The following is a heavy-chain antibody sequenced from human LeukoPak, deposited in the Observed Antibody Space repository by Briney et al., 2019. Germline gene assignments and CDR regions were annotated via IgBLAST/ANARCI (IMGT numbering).Heavy chain of an antibody. Sequence: PGGSLRLSCAASGFTFDDYGMSWVRHAPGKGLEWVSGINWNGGSTGYADSVKGRFTISRDNAKNSLYLQMNSLRAEDTALYHCARAAYSSGWYSSADYWGQGTLVTVSS. D-gene: IGHD6-19*01. V-gene: IGHV3-20*01. J-gene: IGHJ4*02. CDR3: ARAAYSSGWYSSADY. CDR1: GFTFDDYG. CDR2: INWNGGST.